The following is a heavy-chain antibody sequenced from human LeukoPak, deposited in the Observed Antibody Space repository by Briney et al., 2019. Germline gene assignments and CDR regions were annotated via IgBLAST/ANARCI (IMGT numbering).Heavy chain of an antibody. D-gene: IGHD6-6*01. CDR1: GFTFSSYA. J-gene: IGHJ4*02. Sequence: GGSLRLSCAASGFTFSSYAMSWVRQAPGRGLEWVSGISGSGDSTNYADSVKGRFTSSRDNSKNTLYLQMNSLRAEDTAVYYCAKDLIPYSSSSGADYWGQGTLVTVSS. CDR3: AKDLIPYSSSSGADY. CDR2: ISGSGDST. V-gene: IGHV3-23*01.